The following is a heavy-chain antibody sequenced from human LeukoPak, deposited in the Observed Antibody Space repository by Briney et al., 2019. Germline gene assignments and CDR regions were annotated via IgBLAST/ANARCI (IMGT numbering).Heavy chain of an antibody. CDR3: ARNRSLTTTPGFDH. CDR1: GYSIRSGDY. CDR2: IYHSGST. V-gene: IGHV4-38-2*01. Sequence: PSKTLSLTCAVSGYSIRSGDYWGWIRQSPGKGLEWIGSIYHSGSTHYNPSLKSRVTISVDTSKNQFSLMLSSVTAADTAVYYCARNRSLTTTPGFDHWGQGTLVTVSS. D-gene: IGHD4-11*01. J-gene: IGHJ4*02.